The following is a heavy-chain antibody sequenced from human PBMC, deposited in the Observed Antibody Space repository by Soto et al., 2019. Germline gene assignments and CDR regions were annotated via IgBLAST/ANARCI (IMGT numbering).Heavy chain of an antibody. Sequence: QVQLVESGGGEVQPGRSLRLSCAASGFTFSSYGMHWVRQAPGKGLEWVAVISYDGSNKYYADSVKGRFTISRNNSKNTLYRQMNSLRAEDTAVYYCAKDYDYGDYPSAFDIWGQGTMVTVSS. CDR1: GFTFSSYG. CDR3: AKDYDYGDYPSAFDI. J-gene: IGHJ3*02. CDR2: ISYDGSNK. D-gene: IGHD4-17*01. V-gene: IGHV3-30*18.